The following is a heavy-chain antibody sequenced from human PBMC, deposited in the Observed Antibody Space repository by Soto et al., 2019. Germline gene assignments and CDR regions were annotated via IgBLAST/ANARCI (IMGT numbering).Heavy chain of an antibody. J-gene: IGHJ4*02. CDR3: ARDAYSSGYYAGDC. Sequence: EVQLVESGGGLVKPGGSLRLSCTASGFTFSSYSISWVRQAPGKGLEWVSCISASNTYIYYADSVKGRFTISRDNAKNSLHLQMNYLRAEDTAVYYCARDAYSSGYYAGDCWGQGTQVTVSS. CDR1: GFTFSSYS. CDR2: ISASNTYI. V-gene: IGHV3-21*01. D-gene: IGHD6-19*01.